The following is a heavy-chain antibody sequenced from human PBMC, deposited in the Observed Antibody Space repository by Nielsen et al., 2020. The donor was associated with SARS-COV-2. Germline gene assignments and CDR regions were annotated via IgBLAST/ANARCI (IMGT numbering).Heavy chain of an antibody. Sequence: GRSLRLSCAASGFTFSSYSMNWVRQAPGKGLEWVSSISSSSSYIYYADSVKGRFTISRDNAKNSLYLQMNSLRAEDTAVYYCARVIAAAGPVAYWGQGTLVTVSS. V-gene: IGHV3-21*01. CDR2: ISSSSSYI. D-gene: IGHD6-13*01. CDR1: GFTFSSYS. CDR3: ARVIAAAGPVAY. J-gene: IGHJ4*02.